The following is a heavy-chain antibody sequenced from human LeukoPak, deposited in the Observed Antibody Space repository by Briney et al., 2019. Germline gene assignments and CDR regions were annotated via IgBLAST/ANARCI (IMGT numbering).Heavy chain of an antibody. Sequence: PGGSLRLSCAASGFTFINAWMNWFRQAPGKGLEWVGRIKPNTDGATTHYAAPVAGRFTISRDDSKNTLSLQMNSLKIEDTAVYYCTADLAGGSKAIDYWAREPWSPSPQ. CDR3: TADLAGGSKAIDY. J-gene: IGHJ4*02. CDR1: GFTFINAW. D-gene: IGHD3-10*01. V-gene: IGHV3-15*05. CDR2: IKPNTDGATT.